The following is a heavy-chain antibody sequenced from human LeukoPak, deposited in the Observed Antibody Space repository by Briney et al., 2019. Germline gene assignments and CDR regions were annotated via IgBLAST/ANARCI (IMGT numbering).Heavy chain of an antibody. J-gene: IGHJ3*02. D-gene: IGHD3-22*01. CDR3: ARDGGHYYESSGYYNQGAFDI. CDR1: GFTFSSYS. Sequence: GGSLRLSCAASGFTFSSYSMNWVRQAPGKGLEWVSSISSSSSYIYYADSVKGRFTISRDNAKNSLYLQMNSLRAEDTAVYYCARDGGHYYESSGYYNQGAFDIWGQGTMVTVSS. CDR2: ISSSSSYI. V-gene: IGHV3-21*01.